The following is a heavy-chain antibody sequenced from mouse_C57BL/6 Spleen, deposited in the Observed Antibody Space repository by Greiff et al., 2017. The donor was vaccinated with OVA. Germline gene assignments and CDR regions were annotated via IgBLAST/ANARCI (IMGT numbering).Heavy chain of an antibody. CDR2: IWWDDDK. CDR3: ARMDSYPLYAMDY. J-gene: IGHJ4*01. V-gene: IGHV8-8*01. Sequence: QVTLKVSGPGILQPSQTLSLTCSFSGFSLSTFGMGVGWIRQPSGKGLEWLAHIWWDDDKYYNPAMKSRLTISKDTSKNQVFLKLANVDTADTATYYWARMDSYPLYAMDYWGQGTSVTVSS. D-gene: IGHD2-12*01. CDR1: GFSLSTFGMG.